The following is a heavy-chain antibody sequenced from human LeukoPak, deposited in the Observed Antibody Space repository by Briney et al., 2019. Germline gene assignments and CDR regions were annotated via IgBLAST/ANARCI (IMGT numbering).Heavy chain of an antibody. CDR2: IYNDGGT. Sequence: GGSLRLSCAAFGFTVSSNYMSWVRQGPGKGLEWVALIYNDGGTHYTDSVKGRFTISRDTSRNTLFLQMNSLRVEDSAMYYCVKRLTLGDLSIKGAFALWGQGTMVTVAS. J-gene: IGHJ3*01. D-gene: IGHD3-16*02. CDR3: VKRLTLGDLSIKGAFAL. V-gene: IGHV3-53*01. CDR1: GFTVSSNY.